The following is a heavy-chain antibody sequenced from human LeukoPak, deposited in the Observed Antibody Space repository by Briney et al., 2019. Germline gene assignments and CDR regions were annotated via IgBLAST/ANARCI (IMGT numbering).Heavy chain of an antibody. CDR3: ARGEDFERYYLAY. J-gene: IGHJ4*02. Sequence: SETLSLTCTVSGGSISSGSYYWSWIRQIPGKGLEWIGYIYYTGTTNYNPLFESRATISVDTSKNQFSLKLTSVTAADTAVYFCARGEDFERYYLAYWGQGTLVTVSS. CDR1: GGSISSGSYY. D-gene: IGHD3-9*01. CDR2: IYYTGTT. V-gene: IGHV4-61*01.